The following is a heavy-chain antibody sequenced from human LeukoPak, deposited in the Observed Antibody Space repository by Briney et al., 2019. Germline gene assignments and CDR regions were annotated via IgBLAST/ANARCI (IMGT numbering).Heavy chain of an antibody. D-gene: IGHD3-9*01. V-gene: IGHV1-24*01. CDR3: AIRGNYDSLTGYYVFRDQFGLEV. CDR1: GHALIELS. CDR2: YEPADGET. Sequence: ASVKVFCKVSGHALIELSMHWIRQAPGRGLEWVGSYEPADGETTYAQKFQGRVTLTEDTSRNTAYMEVNSLRSEDTAVYYCAIRGNYDSLTGYYVFRDQFGLEVWGQGTTVIVSS. J-gene: IGHJ6*02.